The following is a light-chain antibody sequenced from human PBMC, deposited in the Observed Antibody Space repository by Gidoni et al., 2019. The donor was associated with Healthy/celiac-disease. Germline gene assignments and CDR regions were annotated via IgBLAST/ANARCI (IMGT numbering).Light chain of an antibody. J-gene: IGKJ5*01. V-gene: IGKV1-9*01. Sequence: DIQLTQSPSFLSASVEDRVTITCRASQCISSYLAWYQQKPGKAPKLLIYAASTLQRGVPSRFSGSGSGTEFTLPISSLQPEVFATYYCQQLNSYPITFXQXTRLXIK. CDR1: QCISSY. CDR3: QQLNSYPIT. CDR2: AAS.